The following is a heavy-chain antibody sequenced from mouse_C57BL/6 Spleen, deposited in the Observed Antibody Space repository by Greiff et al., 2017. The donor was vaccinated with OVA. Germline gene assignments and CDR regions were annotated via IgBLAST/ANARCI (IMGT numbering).Heavy chain of an antibody. Sequence: VKLMESGPGLVAPSQSLSITCTVSGFSLTSYAISWVRQPPGKGLEWLGVIWTGGGTNYNSALKSRLSISKDNSKSQVFLKMNSLQTDDTARYYCARDDYDGGYAMDYWGQGTSGTVSS. V-gene: IGHV2-9-1*01. CDR1: GFSLTSYA. CDR2: IWTGGGT. D-gene: IGHD2-4*01. CDR3: ARDDYDGGYAMDY. J-gene: IGHJ4*01.